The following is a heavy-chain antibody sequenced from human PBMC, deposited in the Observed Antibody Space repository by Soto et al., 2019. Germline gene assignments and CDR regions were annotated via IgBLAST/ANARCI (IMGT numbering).Heavy chain of an antibody. J-gene: IGHJ4*02. CDR3: AKDYYGSGSYYNGENYFDY. Sequence: GGSLRLSCAASGFTFSSYAMSWVRQAPGKGLEWVSAISGSGGCTYYADSVKGRFTISRDNSKNTLYLQMNSLRAEDTGVYYCAKDYYGSGSYYNGENYFDYWGQGTLVTVSS. CDR2: ISGSGGCT. CDR1: GFTFSSYA. V-gene: IGHV3-23*01. D-gene: IGHD3-10*01.